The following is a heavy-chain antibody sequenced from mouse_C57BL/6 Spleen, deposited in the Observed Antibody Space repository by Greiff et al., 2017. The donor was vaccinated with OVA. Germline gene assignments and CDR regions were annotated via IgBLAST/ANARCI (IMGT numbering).Heavy chain of an antibody. CDR1: GYAFSSSW. J-gene: IGHJ4*01. CDR2: IYPGDGDT. CDR3: AHSSGYGYAMDY. V-gene: IGHV1-82*01. Sequence: VQLKESGPELVKPGASVKISCKASGYAFSSSWMNWVKQRPGKGLEWIGRIYPGDGDTNYNGKFKGKATLTADKSSSTAYMQLSSLTSEDSAVYFCAHSSGYGYAMDYWGQGTSVTVSS. D-gene: IGHD3-2*02.